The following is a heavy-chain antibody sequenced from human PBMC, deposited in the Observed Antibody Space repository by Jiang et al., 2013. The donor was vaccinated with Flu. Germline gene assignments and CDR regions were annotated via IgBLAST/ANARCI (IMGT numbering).Heavy chain of an antibody. CDR2: IYYSGEH. D-gene: IGHD3-22*01. CDR3: ARGRRYYYDSSGYYSDSLYYFDT. V-gene: IGHV4-59*01. J-gene: IGHJ4*01. CDR1: GGSISSYY. Sequence: ELLKPSETLSLTCTVSGGSISSYYWSWIRQPPGKGLEWIGYIYYSGEHQLQPLLKSRVTISVDTSKNQFSLKLSSVTAADTAVYYCARGRRYYYDSSGYYSDSLYYFDTGARNPGHRLL.